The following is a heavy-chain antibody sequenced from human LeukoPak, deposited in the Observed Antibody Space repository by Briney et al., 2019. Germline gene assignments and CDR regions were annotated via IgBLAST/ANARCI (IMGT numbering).Heavy chain of an antibody. J-gene: IGHJ4*02. CDR2: ISGSGSTI. CDR3: AREGRYFFDY. D-gene: IGHD3-9*01. CDR1: GFTFSSYE. V-gene: IGHV3-48*03. Sequence: GGSLRLSCAASGFTFSSYEMNWVRQAPGKGLEWVSYISGSGSTIYYADSVKGRFTISRDNAKNPLYLQMNSLRAEDTAVYYCAREGRYFFDYWGQGTLVTVSS.